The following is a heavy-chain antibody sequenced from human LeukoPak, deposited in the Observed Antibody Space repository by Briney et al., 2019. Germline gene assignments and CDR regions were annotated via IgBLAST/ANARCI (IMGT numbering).Heavy chain of an antibody. CDR2: IYYSGST. V-gene: IGHV4-59*12. Sequence: SETLSLTCTVSGGSISSYYWSWIRQPPGKGLEWIGYIYYSGSTNYNPSLKSRVTISVDTSKNQFSLKLSSVTAADTAVYYCARGGTSLDYWGQGTLVTVSS. J-gene: IGHJ4*02. CDR3: ARGGTSLDY. D-gene: IGHD1-1*01. CDR1: GGSISSYY.